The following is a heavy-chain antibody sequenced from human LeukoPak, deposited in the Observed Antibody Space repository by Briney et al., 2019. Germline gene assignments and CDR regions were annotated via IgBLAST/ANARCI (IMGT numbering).Heavy chain of an antibody. V-gene: IGHV4-38-2*01. CDR2: IYYSGST. CDR1: GYSLSSGYY. J-gene: IGHJ4*02. CDR3: ARGGYCSGGSCYFFDY. D-gene: IGHD2-15*01. Sequence: SETLSLTCAVSGYSLSSGYYWGWIRQPPGKGLEWIGIIYYSGSTYSNPSLTSRLTIPLDTSNNQFSLKLGSVTAADTAVYYCARGGYCSGGSCYFFDYWGQGTLVTVSS.